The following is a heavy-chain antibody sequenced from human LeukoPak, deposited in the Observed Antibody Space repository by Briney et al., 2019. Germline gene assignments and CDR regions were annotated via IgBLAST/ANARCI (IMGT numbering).Heavy chain of an antibody. V-gene: IGHV1-2*06. D-gene: IGHD1-1*01. CDR1: GYTFTGYY. Sequence: ASVKVSCKASGYTFTGYYMHWVRQAPGQGLEWMGRINPNSGGANYAQKFQGRVTMTRDTSISTAYMELSRLRSDDTAVYYRARDSRGYFDYWGQGTLVTVSS. J-gene: IGHJ4*02. CDR2: INPNSGGA. CDR3: ARDSRGYFDY.